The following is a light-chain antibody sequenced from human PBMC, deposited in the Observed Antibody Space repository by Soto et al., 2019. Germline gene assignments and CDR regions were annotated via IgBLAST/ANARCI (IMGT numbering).Light chain of an antibody. CDR1: QYISNY. V-gene: IGKV1-33*01. J-gene: IGKJ4*01. CDR3: QHYQTLPLT. CDR2: DAS. Sequence: DIQMTQSPSSLSASVGDRDTITCQASQYISNYINWYQQKPGKAPKLLIYDASNLETGVPSRFNGSGSGTDFAFTINSLQPGDVATYYCQHYQTLPLTFGGGTKVEIK.